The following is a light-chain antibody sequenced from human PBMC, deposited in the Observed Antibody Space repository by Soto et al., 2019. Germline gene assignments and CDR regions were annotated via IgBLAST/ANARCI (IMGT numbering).Light chain of an antibody. CDR1: QSISSW. CDR2: DAS. CDR3: QQYNSYSET. J-gene: IGKJ1*01. Sequence: DIQITQSPSALSASVVDRVTITCRASQSISSWLAWYQQKPGKAPKLLIYDASSLESGVPSRFSGSGSGTEFTLTISSPKPDDFATYYCQQYNSYSETFGQGTKVDI. V-gene: IGKV1-5*01.